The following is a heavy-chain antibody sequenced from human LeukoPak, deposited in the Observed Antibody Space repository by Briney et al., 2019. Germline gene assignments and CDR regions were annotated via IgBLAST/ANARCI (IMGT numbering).Heavy chain of an antibody. J-gene: IGHJ5*02. CDR3: ARGGGLLDP. CDR1: GYSISSGYY. V-gene: IGHV4-38-2*01. D-gene: IGHD2-21*01. Sequence: SETLSLTCAVSGYSISSGYYWGWIRQPPGKGLEWIGSIYHSGSTYYNPSLKSRVTISVDTSKDQFSLKLSSVTAADTAVYYCARGGGLLDPWGQGTLVTVSS. CDR2: IYHSGST.